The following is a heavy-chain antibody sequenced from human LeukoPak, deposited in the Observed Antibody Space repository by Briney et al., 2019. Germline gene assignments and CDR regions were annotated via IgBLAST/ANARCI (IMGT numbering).Heavy chain of an antibody. V-gene: IGHV3-21*01. CDR2: ISSSSSDI. CDR1: EFTVSSDY. J-gene: IGHJ4*02. Sequence: PGGSLRLSCAASEFTVSSDYMTWVRQAPGKGLEWVSSISSSSSDIYYADSVKGRFTISRDNAKKMLYLQMNGLRVDDTAVYYCTRAPYHGDYVSWAWGQGTLVTVSS. CDR3: TRAPYHGDYVSWA. D-gene: IGHD4-17*01.